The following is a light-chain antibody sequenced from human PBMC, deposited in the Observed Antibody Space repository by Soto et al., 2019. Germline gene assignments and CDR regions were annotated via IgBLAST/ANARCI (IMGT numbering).Light chain of an antibody. CDR1: QDSTKY. J-gene: IGKJ4*01. CDR3: QQLSRYPST. Sequence: IQLTQSPSSLSASVGDRVTITCRASQDSTKYLAWYQQKPGKAPNLLIYDASTLHSGVPSRFSGSGSGTDFPPPLRRLPPEDFSTYYRQQLSRYPSTFRRGTKVEIK. CDR2: DAS. V-gene: IGKV1-9*01.